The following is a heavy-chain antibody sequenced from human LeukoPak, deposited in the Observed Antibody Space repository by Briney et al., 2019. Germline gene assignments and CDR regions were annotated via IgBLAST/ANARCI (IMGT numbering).Heavy chain of an antibody. Sequence: GGSLRLSCAASGSTFSDYYMRWVRQAQGKGMEWVSYISSSGSTIYYADSVNGRFTISRDNAKTSLYLQMNSLRAEDTAVYYCARDHGAHYYYYYYMDVWGKGTTVTVSS. CDR2: ISSSGSTI. J-gene: IGHJ6*03. CDR3: ARDHGAHYYYYYYMDV. D-gene: IGHD3-10*01. V-gene: IGHV3-11*04. CDR1: GSTFSDYY.